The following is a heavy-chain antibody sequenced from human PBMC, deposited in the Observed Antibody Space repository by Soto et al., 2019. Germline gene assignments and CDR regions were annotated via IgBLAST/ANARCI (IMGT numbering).Heavy chain of an antibody. CDR2: ISGSGGST. V-gene: IGHV3-23*01. Sequence: XVSLRLSCAACGFSFSSYAMSWVGQAPGKGLEWVSAISGSGGSTYYADSVKARFTTSRDNSKNTLYLQMNSLRAEDTAVYYCAKGVEMATIFVSDYWAQGTLVTVSS. J-gene: IGHJ4*02. CDR3: AKGVEMATIFVSDY. CDR1: GFSFSSYA. D-gene: IGHD5-12*01.